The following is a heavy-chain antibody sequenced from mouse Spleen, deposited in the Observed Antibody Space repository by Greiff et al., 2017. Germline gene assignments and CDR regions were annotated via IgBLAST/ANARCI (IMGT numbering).Heavy chain of an antibody. Sequence: VQLQQPGAELVRPGSSVKLSCKASGYTFTSYWMHWVKQRPIQGLEWIGNIDPSDSETHYNQKFKDKATLTVDKSSSTAYMQLSSLTSEDSAVYYCARGIYYEYYFDYWGQGTTLTVSS. J-gene: IGHJ2*01. CDR1: GYTFTSYW. V-gene: IGHV1-52*01. CDR2: IDPSDSET. D-gene: IGHD2-4*01. CDR3: ARGIYYEYYFDY.